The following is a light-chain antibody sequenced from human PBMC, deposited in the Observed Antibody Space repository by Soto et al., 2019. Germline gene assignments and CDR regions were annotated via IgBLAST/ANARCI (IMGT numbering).Light chain of an antibody. CDR1: QSISNY. Sequence: DTQMTQYPSSLSASVGDRVAITCRASQSISNYLNWYQQKPGKAPKLLIYGASSLQSGVPSRFSGSGSGTDFTLTISSLQPEDFATYYCEQTYSIPYTFGQGTKLEIK. CDR3: EQTYSIPYT. CDR2: GAS. V-gene: IGKV1-39*01. J-gene: IGKJ2*01.